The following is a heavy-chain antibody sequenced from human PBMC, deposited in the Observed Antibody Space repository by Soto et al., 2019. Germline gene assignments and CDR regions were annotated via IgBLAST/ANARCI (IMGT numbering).Heavy chain of an antibody. CDR3: AREKNLAARLIDY. J-gene: IGHJ4*02. Sequence: PSETLSLTCTVSGGSISSYYWSWIRQPAGKGLEWIGRISTSGSPNYSPSLRSRVTMSVDTSKNQFSLKLSSVTAADTAVYFCAREKNLAARLIDYWGQGTLVTV. V-gene: IGHV4-4*07. CDR1: GGSISSYY. D-gene: IGHD6-6*01. CDR2: ISTSGSP.